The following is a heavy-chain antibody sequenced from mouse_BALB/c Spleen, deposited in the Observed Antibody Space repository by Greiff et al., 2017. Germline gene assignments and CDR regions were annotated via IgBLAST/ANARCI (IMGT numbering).Heavy chain of an antibody. D-gene: IGHD1-1*01. V-gene: IGHV5-4*02. CDR2: ISDGGSYT. Sequence: EVMLVESGGGLVKPGGSLKLSCAASGFTFSDYYMYWVRQTPEKRLEWVATISDGGSYTYYPDSVKGRFTISRDNAKNNLYLQMSSLKSEDTAMYYCSRGAINTVGAMDYWGQGTSVTVSA. J-gene: IGHJ4*01. CDR1: GFTFSDYY. CDR3: SRGAINTVGAMDY.